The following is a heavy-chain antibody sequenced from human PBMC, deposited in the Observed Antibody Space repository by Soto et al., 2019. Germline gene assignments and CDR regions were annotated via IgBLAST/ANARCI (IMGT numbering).Heavy chain of an antibody. Sequence: GGSLRLSCAASGFTFSSYAMSWVRQAPGKGLEWVSAISGSGGSTYYADSVKGRFTISRDNSKNTLYLQMNSLRAEDTAVYYCAKDTQLAAAAYTYYMDVWGKGTTVTVSS. V-gene: IGHV3-23*01. J-gene: IGHJ6*03. CDR2: ISGSGGST. CDR3: AKDTQLAAAAYTYYMDV. D-gene: IGHD6-13*01. CDR1: GFTFSSYA.